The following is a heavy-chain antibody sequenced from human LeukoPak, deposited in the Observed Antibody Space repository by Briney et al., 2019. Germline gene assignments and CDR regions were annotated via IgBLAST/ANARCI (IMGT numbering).Heavy chain of an antibody. D-gene: IGHD6-13*01. CDR3: TKVRSGSSNWALRVFDY. CDR1: GFTFSSEA. V-gene: IGHV3-23*01. Sequence: GGSLRLSCSVSGFTFSSEAMGWVRQLPGGGLEWASTISPAGGTTYYAESMKGRFTISRDNPKSTLYLQMNSLRVEDTAIYYCTKVRSGSSNWALRVFDYWGQGALVAVSS. J-gene: IGHJ4*02. CDR2: ISPAGGTT.